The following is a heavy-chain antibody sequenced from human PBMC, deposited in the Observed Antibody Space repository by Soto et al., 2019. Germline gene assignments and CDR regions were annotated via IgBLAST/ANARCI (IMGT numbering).Heavy chain of an antibody. CDR3: VRGGYYFND. V-gene: IGHV3-7*01. Sequence: GGSLRLSCAASGFPFSSYWMSWVRQAPGKGLGWVANIKPDGSEKYYVDSVKGRFTISRDNAKTSLYLQMNSLRAEDTALYYCVRGGYYFNDWGQGTLVTVSS. CDR1: GFPFSSYW. CDR2: IKPDGSEK. J-gene: IGHJ4*02. D-gene: IGHD3-22*01.